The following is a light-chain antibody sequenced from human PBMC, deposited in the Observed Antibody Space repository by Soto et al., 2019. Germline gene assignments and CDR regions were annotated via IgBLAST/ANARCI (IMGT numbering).Light chain of an antibody. Sequence: TLSPATLSLSPREKATLACSAGLSVRSDLAWYQQKPGQAPTLLLYGASIRDTGVPARFSGSGSGTDFTLTIASLQFEDVADSYCQQYFRWPPWTFGQGT. CDR3: QQYFRWPPWT. J-gene: IGKJ1*01. CDR1: LSVRSD. CDR2: GAS. V-gene: IGKV3-15*01.